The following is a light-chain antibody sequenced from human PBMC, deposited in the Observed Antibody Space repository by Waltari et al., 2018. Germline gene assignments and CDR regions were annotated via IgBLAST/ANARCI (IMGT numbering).Light chain of an antibody. J-gene: IGKJ1*01. CDR3: QHHFRLPAT. CDR2: ASS. V-gene: IGKV3-20*01. CDR1: QNIGHY. Sequence: IVMTQSPGTLSLSPGGRATLSCRASQNIGHYLAWYQQKPGQAPRLLIYASSTRATGIPDRFSGSGSGADLSLTITGLEPDDFAVYYCQHHFRLPATFGQGTKV.